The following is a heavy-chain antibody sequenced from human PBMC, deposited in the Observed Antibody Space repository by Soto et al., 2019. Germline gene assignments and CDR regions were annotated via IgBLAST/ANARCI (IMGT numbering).Heavy chain of an antibody. D-gene: IGHD5-12*01. CDR3: ARERGYSGYVGHYYYYYGMDV. V-gene: IGHV3-48*03. Sequence: GSLRLSCAASGFTFSSYEMNSVRQAPGKGLEWVSYISSSVSTIYYADSVKGRFTISRDNAKNSLYLQMNSLRAEDTAVYYCARERGYSGYVGHYYYYYGMDVWGQGTTVTISS. CDR2: ISSSVSTI. CDR1: GFTFSSYE. J-gene: IGHJ6*02.